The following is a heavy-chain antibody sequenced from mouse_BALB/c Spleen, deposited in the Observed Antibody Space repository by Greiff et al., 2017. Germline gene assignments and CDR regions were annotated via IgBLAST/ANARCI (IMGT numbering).Heavy chain of an antibody. J-gene: IGHJ3*01. D-gene: IGHD1-2*01. CDR3: ARESTTAPFAY. CDR1: GFTFSSYA. Sequence: EVQLQESGGGLVKPGGSLKLSCAASGFTFSSYAMSWVRQSPEKRLEWVAEISSGGSYTYYPDTVTGRFTISRDNAKNTLYLEMSSLRSEDTAMYYCARESTTAPFAYWGQGTLVTVSA. V-gene: IGHV5-9-4*01. CDR2: ISSGGSYT.